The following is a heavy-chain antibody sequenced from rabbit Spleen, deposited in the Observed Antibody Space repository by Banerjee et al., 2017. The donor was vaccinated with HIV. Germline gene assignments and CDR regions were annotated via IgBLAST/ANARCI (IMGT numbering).Heavy chain of an antibody. J-gene: IGHJ4*01. CDR1: GFSFSDRDV. CDR3: ARDLVAVIGWKFGL. V-gene: IGHV1S40*01. D-gene: IGHD1-1*01. CDR2: INTATGKA. Sequence: QSLEESGGDLVKPGASLTLTCKASGFSFSDRDVMCWVRQAPGKGLEWIACINTATGKAVYASWAKGRFTISKTSSTTVTLRMTSLTAADRATYFCARDLVAVIGWKFGLWGQGTLV.